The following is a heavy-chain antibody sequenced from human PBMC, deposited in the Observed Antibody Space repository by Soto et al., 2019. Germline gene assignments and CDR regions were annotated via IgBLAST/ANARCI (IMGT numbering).Heavy chain of an antibody. CDR3: ATGLVGPTLELDY. CDR2: ITPMFGTA. J-gene: IGHJ4*02. CDR1: GGTFSSYA. V-gene: IGHV1-69*01. Sequence: QVQLVQSGAEVKKPGSSVKVSCKASGGTFSSYAISWVRQAPGQGLEWMGGITPMFGTANYAQKFQGRVTITADESTSTVYMELSRLRSEDTAVYYSATGLVGPTLELDYWGQGTLVTVSS. D-gene: IGHD1-26*01.